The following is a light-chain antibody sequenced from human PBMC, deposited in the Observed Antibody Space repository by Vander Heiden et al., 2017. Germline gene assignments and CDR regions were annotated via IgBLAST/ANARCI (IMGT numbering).Light chain of an antibody. CDR2: AAS. V-gene: IGKV1-17*01. Sequence: DIQMTQSPSSLSASVEDRVTVNCRASQGIRDDVGWYQQKPGKAPKRLIYAASSLQSGGPSRCSGSGSGTEFTLTISSLQPEDFATYCLQHNSYPLTFGQGTKLEIK. CDR1: QGIRDD. CDR3: LQHNSYPLT. J-gene: IGKJ2*01.